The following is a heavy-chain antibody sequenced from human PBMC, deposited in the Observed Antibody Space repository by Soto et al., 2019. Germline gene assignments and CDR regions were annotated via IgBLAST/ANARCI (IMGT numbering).Heavy chain of an antibody. CDR1: GDSLSGGVDY. V-gene: IGHV4-31*02. CDR2: VFSTGRT. J-gene: IGHJ4*01. CDR3: AKTTAGRGYFDP. D-gene: IGHD4-17*01. Sequence: QVLLQESGPGLLKPSQTLSLTCTVSGDSLSGGVDYWCWIRQSSGGGLEWIGYVFSTGRTSYNPSLKSRVTISEDTSKNQFSLRLTSLTAADTAVYYCAKTTAGRGYFDPWGHGSPVTVSS.